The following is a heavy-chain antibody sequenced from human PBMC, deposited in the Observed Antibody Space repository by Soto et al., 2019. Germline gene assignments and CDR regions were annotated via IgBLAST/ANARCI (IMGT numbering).Heavy chain of an antibody. J-gene: IGHJ4*02. CDR2: IYWDDDN. D-gene: IGHD6-19*01. V-gene: IGHV2-5*02. CDR3: AHGSGWLSDH. Sequence: QITLKESGPTLVKPTQTLTLTCTFSGFSLSSTAVGVNWIRQPPGKALEWLALIYWDDDNQYSPSLKNRLTITKDTSKNQVVLKMTNMDPVDTATYYCAHGSGWLSDHWGQGTLVTVSS. CDR1: GFSLSSTAVG.